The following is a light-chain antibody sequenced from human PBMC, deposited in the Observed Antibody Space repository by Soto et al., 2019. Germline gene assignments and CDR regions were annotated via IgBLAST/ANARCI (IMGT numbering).Light chain of an antibody. J-gene: IGKJ1*01. Sequence: ESVLTQSPSTLSLSPGGRATLSCRASQSVSSSYLAWYQQKPGQAPRLLIYGASSRATGIPDRFSGSGSGTDFTLTISRLEPEDFAVYYCQQYGSSAWTFGQGTKVDIK. CDR2: GAS. V-gene: IGKV3-20*01. CDR3: QQYGSSAWT. CDR1: QSVSSSY.